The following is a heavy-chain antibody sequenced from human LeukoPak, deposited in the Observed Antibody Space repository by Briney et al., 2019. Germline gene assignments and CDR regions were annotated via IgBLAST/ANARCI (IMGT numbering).Heavy chain of an antibody. CDR3: ARVNWIVGATDDY. Sequence: ASVKVSCKASGYTFTSYDINWVRQATGQGLEWVGWMNPNSGNTGYAQKFQGRVTITRNTSISTAYMALSSLRSEDTAVYYCARVNWIVGATDDYWGQGTLVTVSS. V-gene: IGHV1-8*01. J-gene: IGHJ4*02. CDR1: GYTFTSYD. CDR2: MNPNSGNT. D-gene: IGHD1-26*01.